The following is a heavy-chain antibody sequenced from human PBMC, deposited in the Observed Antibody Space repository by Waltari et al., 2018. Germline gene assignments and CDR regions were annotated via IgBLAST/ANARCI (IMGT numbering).Heavy chain of an antibody. D-gene: IGHD1-26*01. Sequence: QVQLQESGPGLVKPSETLSLTCTVSGYSISSGYYWAWIRQPPGKGLEWIGSIYHSGSTYYNPSLKSRVTISVDTSKNQFSLKLSSVTAADTAVYYCARVGSGNSLFDYWGQGTLVTVSS. J-gene: IGHJ4*02. CDR2: IYHSGST. CDR1: GYSISSGYY. V-gene: IGHV4-38-2*02. CDR3: ARVGSGNSLFDY.